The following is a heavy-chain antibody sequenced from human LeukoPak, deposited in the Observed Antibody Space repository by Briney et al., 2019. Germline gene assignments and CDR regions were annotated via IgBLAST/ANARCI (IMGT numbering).Heavy chain of an antibody. V-gene: IGHV1-46*01. CDR3: ARLSYRDGLAQDY. CDR2: INPISGAT. Sequence: GASVKVSFKTSGYTFTRYYKQWVRQAPGHGLEWMGIINPISGATDYAQKFQGRVTMTRDTSTSTVYMELSSLRSEDTAMYYCARLSYRDGLAQDYWGQGTLVTVSP. D-gene: IGHD3-16*02. CDR1: GYTFTRYY. J-gene: IGHJ4*02.